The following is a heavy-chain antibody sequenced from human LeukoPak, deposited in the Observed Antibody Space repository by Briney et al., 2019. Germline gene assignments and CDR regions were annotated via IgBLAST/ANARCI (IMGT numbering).Heavy chain of an antibody. Sequence: GGSLRLSCAASGFTVNYMTWVRQAPGKGLEWVSVIYNGCTSYYPYSLNGRFTLSRDNSDNTLYLQMNSLRAEDTAVYYCARGTSEAFRSLDSWGQGTLVTVSS. D-gene: IGHD1-14*01. CDR2: IYNGCTS. CDR1: GFTVNY. V-gene: IGHV3-66*01. CDR3: ARGTSEAFRSLDS. J-gene: IGHJ4*02.